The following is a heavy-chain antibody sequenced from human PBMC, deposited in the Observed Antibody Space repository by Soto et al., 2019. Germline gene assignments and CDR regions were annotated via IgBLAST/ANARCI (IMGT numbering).Heavy chain of an antibody. CDR1: GVSMSSGGYY. Sequence: SETLSLTCTVSGVSMSSGGYYWSWIRQLPGKGLEWVGYIYYSGNTYYNPSLKSRVSMSVDTSKNQFSLKLSSVTAADTAVYYCARASSGDYFDYWGQGTLVTVSS. V-gene: IGHV4-31*03. CDR2: IYYSGNT. CDR3: ARASSGDYFDY. D-gene: IGHD4-17*01. J-gene: IGHJ4*02.